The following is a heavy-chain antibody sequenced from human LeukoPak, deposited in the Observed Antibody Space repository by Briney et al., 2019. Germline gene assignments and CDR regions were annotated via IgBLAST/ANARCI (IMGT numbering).Heavy chain of an antibody. V-gene: IGHV3-74*01. CDR2: ITTDGRTT. Sequence: GGSLRLSCAASGFTFSSYWMHWVRQASGKGLVWVSRITTDGRTTRYADSVKGRFTISRDNAKNTLYLQMNSLRAEDTAVYYCASGLDYDLADHWGQGTLVTVSS. CDR3: ASGLDYDLADH. D-gene: IGHD3-3*01. CDR1: GFTFSSYW. J-gene: IGHJ4*02.